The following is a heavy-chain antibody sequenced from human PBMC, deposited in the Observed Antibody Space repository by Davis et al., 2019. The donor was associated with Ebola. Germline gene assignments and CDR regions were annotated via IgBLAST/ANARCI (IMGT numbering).Heavy chain of an antibody. CDR2: IYHSGST. J-gene: IGHJ4*02. D-gene: IGHD3-22*01. Sequence: MPSETLSLTCAVSGGSISSSNWWSWVRQPPGKGLEWIGEIYHSGSTNYNPSLKSRVTISVDKSNNQFSLKLSSVTAADTAVYYCAGAQTYYYDSSGYYPGGVIGYWGQGTLVTVSS. CDR3: AGAQTYYYDSSGYYPGGVIGY. V-gene: IGHV4-4*02. CDR1: GGSISSSNW.